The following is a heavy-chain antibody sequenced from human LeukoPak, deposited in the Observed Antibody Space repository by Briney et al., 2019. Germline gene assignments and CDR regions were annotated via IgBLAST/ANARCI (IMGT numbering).Heavy chain of an antibody. CDR2: ISYDGSSK. Sequence: PGRSLRLSCAASGFTFSNYGLHWVRQAPGKGLEWVALISYDGSSKNYADSVKGRFTNSRDNSKNTLYLQMNSLRPEDTAVYYCAKDSSSSWFGGDSEWGQGTLVTVST. J-gene: IGHJ4*02. D-gene: IGHD6-13*01. CDR3: AKDSSSSWFGGDSE. V-gene: IGHV3-30*18. CDR1: GFTFSNYG.